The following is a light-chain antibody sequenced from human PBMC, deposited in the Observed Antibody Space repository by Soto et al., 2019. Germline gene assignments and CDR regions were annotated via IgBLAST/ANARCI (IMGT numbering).Light chain of an antibody. J-gene: IGLJ3*02. CDR3: NSYTTSRSRV. CDR1: SSDVGAYNY. CDR2: DVT. V-gene: IGLV2-14*03. Sequence: QSALTQPASMSGSPGQSITISCTGTSSDVGAYNYVSWYQQHPGRAPKLIIFDVTRRPSGVSNRFSGSKSGNTASLTISGLQSEDEADYYCNSYTTSRSRVFGGGTKVTVL.